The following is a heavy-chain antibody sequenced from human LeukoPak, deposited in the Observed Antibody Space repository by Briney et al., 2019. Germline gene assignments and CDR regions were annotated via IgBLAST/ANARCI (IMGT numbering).Heavy chain of an antibody. CDR2: IYYSGST. J-gene: IGHJ4*02. V-gene: IGHV4-59*01. CDR1: GGSISSYY. Sequence: SETLSLTCTVSGGSISSYYWSWIRQPPGKGLEWIGYIYYSGSTNYNPSLKSRVTISVDTSKNQFSLKLSSVTAADTAVYYCASVIGGSGSYGYWGQGTLVTVSS. D-gene: IGHD3-10*01. CDR3: ASVIGGSGSYGY.